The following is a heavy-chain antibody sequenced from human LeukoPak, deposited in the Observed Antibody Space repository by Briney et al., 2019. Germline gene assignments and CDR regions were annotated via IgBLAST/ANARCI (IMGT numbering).Heavy chain of an antibody. J-gene: IGHJ5*02. V-gene: IGHV3-30*04. CDR3: ARDLGWRSIAAADNWFDP. CDR2: ISYDGSNK. Sequence: PGRSLRLSCATSGFTFSSYAMHWVRQAPGKGLEWVAVISYDGSNKYYADSVKGRFTISRDNSKNTLYLQMNSLRAEDTAVYYCARDLGWRSIAAADNWFDPWGQGTLVTVSS. CDR1: GFTFSSYA. D-gene: IGHD6-13*01.